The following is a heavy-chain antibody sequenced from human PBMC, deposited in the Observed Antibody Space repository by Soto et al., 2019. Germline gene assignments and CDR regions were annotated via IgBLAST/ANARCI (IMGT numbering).Heavy chain of an antibody. CDR1: GFTCDDYA. J-gene: IGHJ4*02. Sequence: EVQLEESGGAWVQPGRSLRLSCAASGFTCDDYAMYWVRQVLGKGLEWVSSISWNSGNIGYADSVQGRCTTTRDNAENSLYLQMNSLRPEDTALYYCVRSKGGYSYGTPFDYWGQGTLVTVSS. D-gene: IGHD5-18*01. V-gene: IGHV3-9*01. CDR3: VRSKGGYSYGTPFDY. CDR2: ISWNSGNI.